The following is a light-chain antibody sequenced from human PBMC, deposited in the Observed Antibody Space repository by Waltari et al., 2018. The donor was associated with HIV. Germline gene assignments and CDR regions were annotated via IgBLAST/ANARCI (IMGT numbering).Light chain of an antibody. CDR3: GTWDTSLSGAV. CDR1: SSNIGNDY. Sequence: SVLTQPPSVSAAPGQKVTISCSGTSSNIGNDYVSWYQHLPGAAPKLLIYDKKQRPSGIPDRFSGSKSGTSATLAITGLQTGDEADYYCGTWDTSLSGAVFGGGTKLTVL. V-gene: IGLV1-51*01. CDR2: DKK. J-gene: IGLJ3*02.